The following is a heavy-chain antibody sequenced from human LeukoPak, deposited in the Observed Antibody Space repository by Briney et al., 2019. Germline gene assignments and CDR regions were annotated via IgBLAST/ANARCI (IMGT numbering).Heavy chain of an antibody. J-gene: IGHJ4*02. D-gene: IGHD3-22*01. Sequence: PGRSLRLSCVASGFTFDSNVMNWVRQAPDKGLEWVAFISYDGTTKFYAVSVKGRFTISRDSSKNILYLQMNGLRTEDTAVYYCVKGFYYNSRTYSSPLNYWGQGTLVTVSS. CDR2: ISYDGTTK. V-gene: IGHV3-30*18. CDR1: GFTFDSNV. CDR3: VKGFYYNSRTYSSPLNY.